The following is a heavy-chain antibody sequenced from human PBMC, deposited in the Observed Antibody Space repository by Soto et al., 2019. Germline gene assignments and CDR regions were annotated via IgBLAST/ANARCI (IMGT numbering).Heavy chain of an antibody. CDR2: ISSSSSYI. CDR1: GFTFSSYS. J-gene: IGHJ5*02. V-gene: IGHV3-21*01. D-gene: IGHD3-22*01. Sequence: SGGSLRLSCAASGFTFSSYSMNWVRQAPGKGLEWVSSISSSSSYIYYADSVKGRFTISRDNAKNSLYLQMNSLRAEDTAVYYCARGKVTYYYDSSGLSWFDPWGQGTLVTVSS. CDR3: ARGKVTYYYDSSGLSWFDP.